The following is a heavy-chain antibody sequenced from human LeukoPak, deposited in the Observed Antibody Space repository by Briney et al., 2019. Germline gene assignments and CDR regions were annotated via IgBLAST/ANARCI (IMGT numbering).Heavy chain of an antibody. V-gene: IGHV6-1*01. CDR1: GDSVSSNNAA. Sequence: SQTLSLTCAISGDSVSSNNAAWNWIRQSPSRGLEWLGRTYYRSRWFTDYALSVKSRITVNPDTSRNQFSLQLNSVSPEDTAVYYCARDGRINYYSLGINDAFDIWGQGTMVTVSS. CDR3: ARDGRINYYSLGINDAFDI. J-gene: IGHJ3*02. CDR2: TYYRSRWFT. D-gene: IGHD2-21*01.